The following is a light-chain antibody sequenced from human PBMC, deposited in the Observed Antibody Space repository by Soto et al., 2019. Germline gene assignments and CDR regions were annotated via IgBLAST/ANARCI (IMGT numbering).Light chain of an antibody. Sequence: QSALTQPPSVSGAPGQTVTISCTGSSSNIGAPYDVHWYQHLPGTAPKLLIHGGNNRPSGVPDRFSGSRSGTSASLDITGLQAEDEAAYFCQSYDMSMNNYVFGTGTKVTVL. CDR1: SSNIGAPYD. CDR3: QSYDMSMNNYV. V-gene: IGLV1-40*01. CDR2: GGN. J-gene: IGLJ1*01.